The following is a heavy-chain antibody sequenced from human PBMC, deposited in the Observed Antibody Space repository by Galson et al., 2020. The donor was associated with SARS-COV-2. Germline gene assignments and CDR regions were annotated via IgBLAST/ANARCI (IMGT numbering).Heavy chain of an antibody. CDR2: IWYDGSNK. D-gene: IGHD3-10*01. Sequence: GGSLRLSCAASGFTFSSYGMHWVRQAPGKGLEWVAVIWYDGSNKYYADSVKGRFTISRDNSKNTLYLQMNSLRAEDTAVYYCARETLWFGELTYFDYWGQGTLVTVSS. CDR3: ARETLWFGELTYFDY. CDR1: GFTFSSYG. V-gene: IGHV3-33*01. J-gene: IGHJ4*02.